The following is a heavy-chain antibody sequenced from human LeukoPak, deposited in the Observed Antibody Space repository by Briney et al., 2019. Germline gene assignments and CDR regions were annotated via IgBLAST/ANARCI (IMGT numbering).Heavy chain of an antibody. D-gene: IGHD6-19*01. J-gene: IGHJ4*02. Sequence: TSETLSLTCTVSDGSIISISSYWGWIRQPPGKGLEWIGSIYYSGSTYYNPSLKSRVTMSVDTSKNQFSLNLSSVTAADTAVYYCARYIRDRAVAQYFGYWGQGALVTVSS. V-gene: IGHV4-39*01. CDR2: IYYSGST. CDR1: DGSIISISSY. CDR3: ARYIRDRAVAQYFGY.